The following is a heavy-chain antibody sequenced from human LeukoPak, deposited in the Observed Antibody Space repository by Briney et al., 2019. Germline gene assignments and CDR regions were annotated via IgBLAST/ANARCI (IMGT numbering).Heavy chain of an antibody. D-gene: IGHD2-2*01. CDR3: ARVVPAARVDYHYYGMDV. CDR2: INTNTGNP. CDR1: GYTFSSYV. J-gene: IGHJ6*02. V-gene: IGHV7-4-1*02. Sequence: ASVKVSCKASGYTFSSYVLNWVRQAPGQGLEWVGWINTNTGNPTYAQGFTGRFVFSLDTSVSTAYLQISSLKAEDTAVYYCARVVPAARVDYHYYGMDVWGPGTTVTVSS.